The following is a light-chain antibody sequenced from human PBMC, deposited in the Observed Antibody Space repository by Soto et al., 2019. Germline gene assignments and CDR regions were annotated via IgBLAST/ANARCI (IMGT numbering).Light chain of an antibody. CDR1: QGIRND. Sequence: AIQMTQSPSSLSASVGDRVTITCRASQGIRNDLGWYKQKPGKAPKLLIYAASSLQSEVPSRFSGSGSGTDFTLAIDNLQPEDFATYYCLQDYSYPLTFGQGTKVDIK. CDR3: LQDYSYPLT. CDR2: AAS. V-gene: IGKV1-6*01. J-gene: IGKJ1*01.